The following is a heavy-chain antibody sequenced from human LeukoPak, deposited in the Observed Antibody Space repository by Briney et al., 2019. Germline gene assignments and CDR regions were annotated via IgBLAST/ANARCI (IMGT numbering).Heavy chain of an antibody. CDR3: ARDLELERNRWNYFES. CDR2: MHYSGGT. CDR1: GGSISSFF. Sequence: SESLSLTCTVSGGSISSFFWSWIRQPPGKGQEWIGCMHYSGGTTYNPSLRSRVSLSIDTSKQQFSLWMSSVTAADTAVYYCARDLELERNRWNYFESWGQGTLVTVSS. D-gene: IGHD1-1*01. V-gene: IGHV4-59*01. J-gene: IGHJ4*02.